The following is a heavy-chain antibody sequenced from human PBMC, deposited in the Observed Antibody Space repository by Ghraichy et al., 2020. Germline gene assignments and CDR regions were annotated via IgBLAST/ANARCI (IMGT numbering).Heavy chain of an antibody. J-gene: IGHJ6*02. CDR3: ARKRGGSFRYYYYYYGMDV. V-gene: IGHV4-34*01. D-gene: IGHD2-15*01. CDR2: INHSGST. Sequence: SETLSLTCAVYGGSFSGYYWSWIRQPPGKRLEWIGEINHSGSTNYNPSLKSRVTISVDTSKNQFSLKLSSVTAADTAVYYCARKRGGSFRYYYYYYGMDVWGQGTTVTVSS. CDR1: GGSFSGYY.